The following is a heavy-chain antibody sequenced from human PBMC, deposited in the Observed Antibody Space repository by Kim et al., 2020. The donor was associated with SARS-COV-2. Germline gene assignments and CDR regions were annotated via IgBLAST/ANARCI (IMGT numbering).Heavy chain of an antibody. CDR2: IYSTGST. Sequence: GGSMRLSCAASGFIVSSKYMSWVRQAPGKGLEWVAAIYSTGSTYYADSVKGRFTIARDNSKNMLYLQMNSLGAEDTAVYYCASALRTDYYHGLGVWGQGT. D-gene: IGHD2-15*01. CDR1: GFIVSSKY. J-gene: IGHJ6*02. V-gene: IGHV3-53*01. CDR3: ASALRTDYYHGLGV.